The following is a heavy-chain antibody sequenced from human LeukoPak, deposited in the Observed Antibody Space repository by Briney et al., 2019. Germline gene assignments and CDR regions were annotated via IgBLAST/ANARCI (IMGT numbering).Heavy chain of an antibody. V-gene: IGHV4-59*02. CDR3: TKGYYEPFDS. J-gene: IGHJ4*02. Sequence: ETLSLTCSVSGASVSTLHWNWIRQPPGKGLEWLGSIYYPGTTKYNPSLKSRVTLSMDTSKNQFSLKLTSVTAADTAVYFCTKGYYEPFDSWGQGILVTVSS. CDR2: IYYPGTT. CDR1: GASVSTLH. D-gene: IGHD3-16*01.